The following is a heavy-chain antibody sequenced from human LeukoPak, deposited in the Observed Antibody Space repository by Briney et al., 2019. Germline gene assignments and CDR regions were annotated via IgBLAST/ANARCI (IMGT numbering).Heavy chain of an antibody. Sequence: GGSLRLSCAASGLTFSTCGMHWVRQAPGKGLEWVAFIRYDGSNKYYADSVKGRFIISRDNSENTLYLQMNSPRAEDTAVYYCAKARSYYDSGGYRNFDYWGQGTLVTVSS. CDR3: AKARSYYDSGGYRNFDY. D-gene: IGHD3-22*01. CDR2: IRYDGSNK. J-gene: IGHJ4*02. CDR1: GLTFSTCG. V-gene: IGHV3-30*02.